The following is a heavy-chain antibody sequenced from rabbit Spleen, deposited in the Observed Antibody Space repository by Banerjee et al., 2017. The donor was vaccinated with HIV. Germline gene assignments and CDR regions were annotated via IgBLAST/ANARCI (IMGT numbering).Heavy chain of an antibody. V-gene: IGHV1S45*01. CDR3: ARDLVTVIGWNFNL. CDR1: GFTLSSYYM. D-gene: IGHD1-1*01. CDR2: IYAVTGKA. J-gene: IGHJ4*01. Sequence: QEHLKESGGGLVQPGGSLKLSCKASGFTLSSYYMNWVRQAPGKGLEYIACIYAVTGKAVYASWAKGRFTFSKTSSTTVTLQMTSLTAADTATYFCARDLVTVIGWNFNLWGPGTLVTVS.